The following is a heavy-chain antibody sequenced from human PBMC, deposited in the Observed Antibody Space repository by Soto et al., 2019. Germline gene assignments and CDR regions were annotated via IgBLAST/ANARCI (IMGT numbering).Heavy chain of an antibody. V-gene: IGHV1-46*01. CDR2: INPSGGST. D-gene: IGHD2-8*01. Sequence: ASVKVSCKASGGTFSSYAISWVRQAPGQGLEWMGIINPSGGSTNYAQKLQGRVAMTRDTSTSIVYMELNSLRSEDTAVYYCARPPYPGCINAVCYPLDYWGQGTLVTVSS. CDR3: ARPPYPGCINAVCYPLDY. CDR1: GGTFSSYA. J-gene: IGHJ4*02.